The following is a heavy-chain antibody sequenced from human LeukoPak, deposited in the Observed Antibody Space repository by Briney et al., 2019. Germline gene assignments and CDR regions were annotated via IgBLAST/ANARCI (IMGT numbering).Heavy chain of an antibody. CDR1: GGSFSGYY. J-gene: IGHJ5*02. CDR2: INHSGST. CDR3: ARRGGYYGSGSALGVNWFDP. V-gene: IGHV4-34*01. D-gene: IGHD3-10*01. Sequence: PSETLSLTCAVYGGSFSGYYWSWIRQPPGKGLEWIGEINHSGSTNYNPSLKSRVTISVDTSKNQFSLKLSSVTAADTAVYYCARRGGYYGSGSALGVNWFDPWGQGTLVTVSS.